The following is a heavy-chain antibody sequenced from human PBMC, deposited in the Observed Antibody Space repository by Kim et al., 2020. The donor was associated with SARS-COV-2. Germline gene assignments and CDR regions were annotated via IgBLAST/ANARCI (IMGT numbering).Heavy chain of an antibody. V-gene: IGHV3-23*01. D-gene: IGHD6-13*01. Sequence: TYSADSVRGRFTITRDNSKKTLSLQMNSLRAEDTALYYCEKTWQLDYWGQGTLVTVSS. CDR2: T. CDR3: EKTWQLDY. J-gene: IGHJ4*02.